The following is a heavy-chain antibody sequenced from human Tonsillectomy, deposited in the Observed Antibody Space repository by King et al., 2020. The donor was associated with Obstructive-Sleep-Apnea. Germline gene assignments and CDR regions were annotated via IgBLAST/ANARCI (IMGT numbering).Heavy chain of an antibody. CDR2: ISSSGSTI. CDR1: GFTFSDYY. Sequence: VQLVESGGGLVKPGGSLRLSCAASGFTFSDYYMSWIRQAPGKGLEWVSYISSSGSTIYYADSVKGRFTISRDNAKNSLYLQMNSLRAEDTAVYYCARDRREGSGYYDSSAKNWFDPWGQGTLVTVSS. V-gene: IGHV3-11*01. D-gene: IGHD3-22*01. J-gene: IGHJ5*02. CDR3: ARDRREGSGYYDSSAKNWFDP.